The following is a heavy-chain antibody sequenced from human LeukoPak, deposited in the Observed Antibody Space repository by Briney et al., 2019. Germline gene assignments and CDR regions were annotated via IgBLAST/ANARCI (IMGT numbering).Heavy chain of an antibody. Sequence: GGSLRLSCAASGFTFSSYATSWVRQAPGKGLEWVSAISGSGGSTYYADSVKGRFTISRDNSKNTLYLQMNSLRAEDTAVYYCAKDVGTLLLYYGMDVWGQGTTVTVSS. V-gene: IGHV3-23*01. CDR1: GFTFSSYA. CDR2: ISGSGGST. D-gene: IGHD2-15*01. J-gene: IGHJ6*02. CDR3: AKDVGTLLLYYGMDV.